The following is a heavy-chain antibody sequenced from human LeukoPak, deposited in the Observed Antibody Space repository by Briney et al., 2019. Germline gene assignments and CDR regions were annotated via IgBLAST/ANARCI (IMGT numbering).Heavy chain of an antibody. CDR3: ARSTGYCSSTSCPFDY. V-gene: IGHV1-69*13. J-gene: IGHJ4*02. CDR2: IIPIFGTA. CDR1: GGTFSSYA. Sequence: SVKVSCKASGGTFSSYAISWVRQAPPQGLEWMGGIIPIFGTANYAQKLQGRVTITSDESTSTAYMELRSLRSEDPAVYYCARSTGYCSSTSCPFDYWGQGTLVTVSS. D-gene: IGHD2-2*01.